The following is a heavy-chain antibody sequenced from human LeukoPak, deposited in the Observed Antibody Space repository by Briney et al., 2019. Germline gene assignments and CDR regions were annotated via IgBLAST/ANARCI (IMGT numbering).Heavy chain of an antibody. V-gene: IGHV3-23*01. CDR1: GLTFSRFA. Sequence: GGSLRLSCAASGLTFSRFALTWVRQAPGKGLEWLSAISGSGTNTYYADSVKGRFTISRDNSKNTLYLQMNSLRAEDTAVYYCAKANPVVPAANWGQGTLVTVSS. CDR2: ISGSGTNT. J-gene: IGHJ4*02. D-gene: IGHD2-2*01. CDR3: AKANPVVPAAN.